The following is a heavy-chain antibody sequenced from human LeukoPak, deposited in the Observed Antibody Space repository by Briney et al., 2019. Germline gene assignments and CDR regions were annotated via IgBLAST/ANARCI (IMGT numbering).Heavy chain of an antibody. V-gene: IGHV3-30-3*01. CDR2: ISYDGSNK. Sequence: GGSLTLSCAASGFTFSSYAMHWVRQAPGKGLEWVAVISYDGSNKYYADSVKGRFTISRDNSKNTLYLKMNSLRAEDTAVYYCAREALEWLSRTYFDYWGQGTLVTVSS. CDR1: GFTFSSYA. D-gene: IGHD3-3*01. J-gene: IGHJ4*02. CDR3: AREALEWLSRTYFDY.